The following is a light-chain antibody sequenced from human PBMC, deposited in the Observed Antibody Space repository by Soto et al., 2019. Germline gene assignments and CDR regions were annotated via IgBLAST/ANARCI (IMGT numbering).Light chain of an antibody. J-gene: IGKJ2*01. Sequence: EIGLTQSPCTLSLSPGERATLSCRASQSVSSSFLAWYQQKPGQSPRLLIYGASSRATGIPDRFSGSGAGTDFTLIISRLEPEDFAVYYCQQYGSSPYTFGQGTKLEIK. CDR1: QSVSSSF. CDR3: QQYGSSPYT. V-gene: IGKV3-20*01. CDR2: GAS.